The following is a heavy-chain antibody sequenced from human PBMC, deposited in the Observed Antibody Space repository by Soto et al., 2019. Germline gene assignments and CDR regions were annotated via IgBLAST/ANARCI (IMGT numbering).Heavy chain of an antibody. J-gene: IGHJ4*02. CDR2: ISSSSSYI. Sequence: PGGSLRLSCAASGFTFSGYSMNWVRQAPGKGLEWVSFISSSSSYIYYAESVKGRFTISRDNAKNSLYLQMNSLRVEDTAVYYCTPFDYWGQGTLVTVSS. CDR3: TPFDY. CDR1: GFTFSGYS. V-gene: IGHV3-21*01.